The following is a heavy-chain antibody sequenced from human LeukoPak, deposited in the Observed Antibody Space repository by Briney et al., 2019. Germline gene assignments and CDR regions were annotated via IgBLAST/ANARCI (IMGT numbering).Heavy chain of an antibody. Sequence: GGSLRLSCEVSGFTFNTYGIHWVRQTPGKGLEWVALISYDGTKKWYTDSAKGRFTISRDNSKNTLYLQMNSLRAGDTAVYYCARDLGWNRLDPWGQGTLVTVSS. CDR1: GFTFNTYG. CDR3: ARDLGWNRLDP. D-gene: IGHD6-19*01. CDR2: ISYDGTKK. J-gene: IGHJ5*02. V-gene: IGHV3-30*03.